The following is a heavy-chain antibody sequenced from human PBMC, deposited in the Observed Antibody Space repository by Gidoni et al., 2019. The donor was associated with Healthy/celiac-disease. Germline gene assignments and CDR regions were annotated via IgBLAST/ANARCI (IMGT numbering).Heavy chain of an antibody. CDR1: GGSISSGGYS. Sequence: QLQLQESGSGLVKPSQTLSLTCAVAGGSISSGGYSWSWIRQPPGKGLEWIGYIYHSGSTYYNPSLKSRVTISVDRSKNQFSLKLSSVTAADTAVYYCARCNYDFWSGPTYYWYFDLWGRGTLVTVSS. D-gene: IGHD3-3*01. CDR3: ARCNYDFWSGPTYYWYFDL. J-gene: IGHJ2*01. CDR2: IYHSGST. V-gene: IGHV4-30-2*01.